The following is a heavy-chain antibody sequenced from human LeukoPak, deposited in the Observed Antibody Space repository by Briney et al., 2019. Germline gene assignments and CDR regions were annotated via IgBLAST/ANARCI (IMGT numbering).Heavy chain of an antibody. CDR2: ISSSSSYT. D-gene: IGHD6-13*01. CDR3: ARDGNRPGVAAAGTTFFDY. V-gene: IGHV3-11*06. Sequence: GGSLRLSCAASGFTFSDYYMSWIRQAPGKGLEWVSYISSSSSYTNYADSVKGRFTISRDDAKNSLYLQMNSLRAEDTAVYYCARDGNRPGVAAAGTTFFDYWGQGTLVTVSS. CDR1: GFTFSDYY. J-gene: IGHJ4*02.